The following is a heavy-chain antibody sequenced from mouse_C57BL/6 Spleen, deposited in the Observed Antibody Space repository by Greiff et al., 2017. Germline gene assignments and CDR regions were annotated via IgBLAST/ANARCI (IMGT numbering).Heavy chain of an antibody. D-gene: IGHD3-2*02. Sequence: QVQLQQSGAELVRPGASVKLSCKASGYTFTDYYINWVKQRPGQGLEWIARIYPGSGNTYYNEKFKGKATLTAEKSSSTAYMQLSSLTSEDSAVYFCARTQATEAMDYWGQGTSVTVAS. V-gene: IGHV1-76*01. J-gene: IGHJ4*01. CDR3: ARTQATEAMDY. CDR1: GYTFTDYY. CDR2: IYPGSGNT.